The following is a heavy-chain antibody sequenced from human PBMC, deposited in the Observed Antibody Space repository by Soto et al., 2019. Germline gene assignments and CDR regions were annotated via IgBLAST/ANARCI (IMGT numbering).Heavy chain of an antibody. D-gene: IGHD3-3*02. J-gene: IGHJ6*02. CDR1: GGTFSTAT. CDR3: ERDKDRPLLGGNYYYLMDD. V-gene: IGHV1-69*12. CDR2: IMPLFRTA. Sequence: QVQVEQSGAEVKKPGSSVKVSCKASGGTFSTATISWVRQAPGQGLEWMGGIMPLFRTADYAQKFQGRDTSIADESTGTDALDLKSLTSKDTAVYYCERDKDRPLLGGNYYYLMDDWGQGTMVTVSS.